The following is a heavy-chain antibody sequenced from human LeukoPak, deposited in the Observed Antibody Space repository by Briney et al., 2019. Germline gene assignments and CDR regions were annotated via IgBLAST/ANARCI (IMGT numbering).Heavy chain of an antibody. D-gene: IGHD3-10*01. CDR2: IYDCGST. Sequence: PVGSLRLSCAASGFTVSSNYMSWVRQAPGKGLEWVSVIYDCGSTYYADSVKGRFTISRDNSKNTLYLQMNSLRAEDTAVYYCARGGYDSGSYYKGPLYYFDYWGQGTLVTVSS. J-gene: IGHJ4*02. CDR3: ARGGYDSGSYYKGPLYYFDY. CDR1: GFTVSSNY. V-gene: IGHV3-66*01.